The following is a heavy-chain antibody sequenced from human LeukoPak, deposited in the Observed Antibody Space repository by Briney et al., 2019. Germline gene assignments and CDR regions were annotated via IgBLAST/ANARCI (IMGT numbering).Heavy chain of an antibody. V-gene: IGHV3-74*01. D-gene: IGHD2-15*01. CDR1: RFTFSSYW. CDR2: INSDGSAT. J-gene: IGHJ3*02. CDR3: ARGANRAYCSGDTCFDAFDI. Sequence: PGGSLRLSCAAPRFTFSSYWMHWVRQAPGKGLVWVSRINSDGSATSYADSVKGRFTISRDNAKNTLYLQMNSLRAEDTAVYYCARGANRAYCSGDTCFDAFDIWGQGTMVTVSS.